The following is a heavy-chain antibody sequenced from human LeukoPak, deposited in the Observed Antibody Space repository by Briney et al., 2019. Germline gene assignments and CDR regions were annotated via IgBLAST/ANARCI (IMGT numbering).Heavy chain of an antibody. V-gene: IGHV3-74*03. J-gene: IGHJ6*03. CDR2: INKDGRST. CDR3: LRDVRGIRHDYYYMDV. CDR1: GMIFNDHG. Sequence: PGGSLRLSCAASGMIFNDHGMPWGREAPGKGLVWGGGINKDGRSTTYAESVKGRFAISRDNAKNTLSLPRNSVRVEDTALYYGLRDVRGIRHDYYYMDVWGKGTTVTLSS. D-gene: IGHD3-16*01.